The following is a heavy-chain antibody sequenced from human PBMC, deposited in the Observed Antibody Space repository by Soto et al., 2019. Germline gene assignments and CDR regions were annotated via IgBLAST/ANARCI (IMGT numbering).Heavy chain of an antibody. D-gene: IGHD1-26*01. CDR2: IYYSGST. Sequence: PSETLSLTCIVSVDSIGSSGYYWGWIRQPPGKGLGWIGSIYYSGSTYNSPSLKSRVTVSIDTSKNQFSLKLSSVTAADTAVYYCARQGSYGWFDPWGQGTLVTVSS. J-gene: IGHJ5*02. CDR1: VDSIGSSGYY. CDR3: ARQGSYGWFDP. V-gene: IGHV4-39*01.